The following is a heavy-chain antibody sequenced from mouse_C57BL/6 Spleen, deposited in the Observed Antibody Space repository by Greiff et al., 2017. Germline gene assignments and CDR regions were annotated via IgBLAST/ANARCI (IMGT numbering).Heavy chain of an antibody. CDR3: ARRWDY. J-gene: IGHJ4*01. Sequence: EVQVVESGGDLVKPGGSLKLSCAASGFTFSSYGMSWVRQTPDKRLEWVATISSGGSYTYYPDSVKGRFTISRDNAKNTLYLQMSRLKSEDTAMYYCARRWDYWGQGTSVTVSS. CDR1: GFTFSSYG. CDR2: ISSGGSYT. V-gene: IGHV5-6*01.